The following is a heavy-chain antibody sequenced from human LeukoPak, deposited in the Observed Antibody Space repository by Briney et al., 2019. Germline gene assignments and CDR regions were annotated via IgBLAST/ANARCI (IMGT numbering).Heavy chain of an antibody. CDR3: ARRIVGATFDY. D-gene: IGHD1-26*01. CDR1: GYSISSGYY. V-gene: IGHV4-38-2*01. J-gene: IGHJ4*02. CDR2: IYHSGNT. Sequence: SETLSLTCAVSGYSISSGYYWGWIRQPPGKGVEWIGNIYHSGNTYYNPSLKSRVTISVDTSKNQFSLKLSSVTAADTALYYCARRIVGATFDYWGQGTLVTVSS.